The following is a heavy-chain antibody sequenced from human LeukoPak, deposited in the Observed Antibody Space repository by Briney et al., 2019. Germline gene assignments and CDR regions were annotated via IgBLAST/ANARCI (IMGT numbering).Heavy chain of an antibody. CDR1: GYTFTGYY. D-gene: IGHD1-26*01. CDR3: AREGLLSGSYNFDY. Sequence: ASVTVSFTASGYTFTGYYMHWVRQAPGQGLEWMGWINPNSGGTNYAQKFQGRVTMTRDTSISTAYMELSRLRSDDTAVYYCAREGLLSGSYNFDYWGQGTLVTVSS. J-gene: IGHJ4*02. V-gene: IGHV1-2*02. CDR2: INPNSGGT.